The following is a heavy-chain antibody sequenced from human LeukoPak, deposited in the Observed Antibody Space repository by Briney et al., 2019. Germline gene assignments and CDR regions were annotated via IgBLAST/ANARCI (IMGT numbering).Heavy chain of an antibody. D-gene: IGHD3-22*01. CDR1: GFTFSSYA. V-gene: IGHV3-23*01. CDR2: ISGSGGST. J-gene: IGHJ4*02. CDR3: AKDQSLAMIYYIGGFDY. Sequence: GGSLILSCAASGFTFSSYAMSWVRQAPGKGLEWGSAISGSGGSTYYADSVKGRFTISRYNSKNTLYLQMNSLRAEDTAVYYCAKDQSLAMIYYIGGFDYWGQGTLVTVSS.